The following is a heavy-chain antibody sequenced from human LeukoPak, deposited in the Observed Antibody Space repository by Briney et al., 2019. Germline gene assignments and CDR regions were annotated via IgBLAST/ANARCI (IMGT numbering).Heavy chain of an antibody. Sequence: PGGSLRLSCAAPGFTFSSYSMNWVRQAPGKGLEWVSSISSSSSYIYYADSVKGRFTISRDNAKNSLYLQMNSLRAEDTAVYYCARATYGSGSYLADYWGQGTLVTVSS. CDR2: ISSSSSYI. D-gene: IGHD3-10*01. CDR1: GFTFSSYS. J-gene: IGHJ4*02. CDR3: ARATYGSGSYLADY. V-gene: IGHV3-21*01.